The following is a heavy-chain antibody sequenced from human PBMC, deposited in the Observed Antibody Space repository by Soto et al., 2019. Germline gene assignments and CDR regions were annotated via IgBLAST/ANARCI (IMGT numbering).Heavy chain of an antibody. D-gene: IGHD1-26*01. Sequence: QVHLVQSGAEVKKPGASVKVSCKGSGYTFTSYGITWVRQAPGQGLEWMGWISAHNGNTNYAQKLQGRVTVTRDTSTSTAYMELRGLSSDDTAVYYCARGSYGDYWGQGALVTVSS. CDR3: ARGSYGDY. V-gene: IGHV1-18*01. J-gene: IGHJ4*02. CDR2: ISAHNGNT. CDR1: GYTFTSYG.